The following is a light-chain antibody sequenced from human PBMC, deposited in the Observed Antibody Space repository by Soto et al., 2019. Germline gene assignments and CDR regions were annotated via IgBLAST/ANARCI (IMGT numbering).Light chain of an antibody. J-gene: IGKJ1*01. CDR3: LQNHSLPPT. V-gene: IGKV1-17*01. CDR1: QDIRND. Sequence: DIQMTQSPSSLSASVGDGVTVTCRASQDIRNDLGWYEQKPGKAPKRLIYAASSLQSGVPSRFSGSGSETEFTLTISSLQPEDSATYYCLQNHSLPPTFGQGTKVEIK. CDR2: AAS.